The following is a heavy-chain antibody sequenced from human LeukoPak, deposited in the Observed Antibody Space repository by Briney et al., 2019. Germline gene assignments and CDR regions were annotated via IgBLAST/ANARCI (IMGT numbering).Heavy chain of an antibody. V-gene: IGHV4-38-2*02. CDR2: IYHSGST. CDR1: GYSISSGYY. D-gene: IGHD3-10*01. Sequence: KTSETLSLTCTVSGYSISSGYYWGWIRQPPGKGLEWIGSIYHSGSTYYNPSLKSRVTISVDTSKNQFSLKLSSVTAADTAVYYCARDRGSGSYYYFDYWGQGALVTVSS. CDR3: ARDRGSGSYYYFDY. J-gene: IGHJ4*02.